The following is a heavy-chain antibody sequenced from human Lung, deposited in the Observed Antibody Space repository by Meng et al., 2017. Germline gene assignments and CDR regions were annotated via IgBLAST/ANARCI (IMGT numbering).Heavy chain of an antibody. CDR1: GGSFSDYY. CDR3: ARGPTTMAHDFDY. V-gene: IGHV4-34*01. D-gene: IGHD4-11*01. CDR2: INHSGST. J-gene: IGHJ4*02. Sequence: VPLPPLAAGLFKPSAPLSLTSLVSGGSFSDYYWVWLRPPPGQGLEWIGEINHSGSTHYHPSLESRATISVDTSQNNLSLKLSSVTAADSAVYYCARGPTTMAHDFDYWGQGTLVTVSS.